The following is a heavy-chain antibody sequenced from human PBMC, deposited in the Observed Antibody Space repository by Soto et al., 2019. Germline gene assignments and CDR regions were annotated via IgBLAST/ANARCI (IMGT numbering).Heavy chain of an antibody. CDR1: GFTFSTYG. CDR2: ISYDGKDK. CDR3: TKTGYYYSSGPPYDNWFDP. J-gene: IGHJ5*02. V-gene: IGHV3-30*18. Sequence: QVQLVESGGGVVQPGRSLRLSCVASGFTFSTYGMHWVRQAPGKGLEWVAVISYDGKDKYYVDSVKGRFTISRDNSKNTLYLQINSLRAEDTAVYYCTKTGYYYSSGPPYDNWFDPWGQGTLVTVSS. D-gene: IGHD3-22*01.